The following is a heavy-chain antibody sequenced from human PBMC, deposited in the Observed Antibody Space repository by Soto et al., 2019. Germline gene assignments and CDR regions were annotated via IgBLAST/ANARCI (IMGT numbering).Heavy chain of an antibody. J-gene: IGHJ4*02. Sequence: HVHLVQSGAEVKKPGASVKVSCKGSGYGFTTYGITWVRQAPGQGLEWMAWISAHNGNTNYAQKLQVRVTVTRDTSTSTAYMELRSLRSDDTAVYYCARGRYGDYWGQGALVTVSS. CDR2: ISAHNGNT. CDR1: GYGFTTYG. V-gene: IGHV1-18*01. D-gene: IGHD1-1*01. CDR3: ARGRYGDY.